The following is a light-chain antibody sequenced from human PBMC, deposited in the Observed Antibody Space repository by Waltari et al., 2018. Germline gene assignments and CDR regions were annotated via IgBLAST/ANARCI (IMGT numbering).Light chain of an antibody. CDR1: QGISSY. CDR3: QQYYSNPAT. V-gene: IGKV1-8*01. Sequence: AIRITQSPSSLSASTGDRVTITCRASQGISSYLTWYQQKPGKAPKVLIYAASTLQSGVPSRFSGSGSVTDFTLTISCLQSEDFAIYYCQQYYSNPATFGQGTKVEIK. CDR2: AAS. J-gene: IGKJ1*01.